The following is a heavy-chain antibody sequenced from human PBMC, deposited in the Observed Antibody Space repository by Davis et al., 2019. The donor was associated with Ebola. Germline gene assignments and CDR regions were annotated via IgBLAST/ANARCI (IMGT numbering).Heavy chain of an antibody. CDR1: GFTFSNYD. J-gene: IGHJ4*02. D-gene: IGHD1-1*01. Sequence: GESLKISCAASGFTFSNYDMNWVRQATGKGLEWLSATGTIPGDTYYLPSVRGRFTVSRDDAKNSFYLQMDSLTAEDTAVYYCARAPPGSRFRLDNWGQGTLVTVS. CDR3: ARAPPGSRFRLDN. V-gene: IGHV3-13*01. CDR2: TGTIPGDT.